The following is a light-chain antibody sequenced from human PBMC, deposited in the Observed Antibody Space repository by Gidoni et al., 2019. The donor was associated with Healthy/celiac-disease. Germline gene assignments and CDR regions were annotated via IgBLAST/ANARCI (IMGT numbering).Light chain of an antibody. CDR3: QQYNSLWT. CDR2: KAS. CDR1: QSISSW. V-gene: IGKV1-5*03. Sequence: IQMTQSPSTLSASVGDRDTITCRSSQSISSWLAWYQQKQGKAPKLLCYKASILESGVPSRFSGSGSGTEFTLTISSLQPDDFATYYCQQYNSLWTFGQGTKVEIK. J-gene: IGKJ1*01.